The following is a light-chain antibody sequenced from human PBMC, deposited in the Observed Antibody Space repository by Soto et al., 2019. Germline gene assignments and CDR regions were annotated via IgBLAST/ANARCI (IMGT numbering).Light chain of an antibody. V-gene: IGLV2-14*01. CDR1: SSDVGGDNH. J-gene: IGLJ1*01. Sequence: QSALTQPASVCGSPGQSITISCRGISSDVGGDNHVSWYQRYPGKAPKLMIYEVSDRPSGVSNRFPGSKSGNTASLTISGLQAEDEADYYCSSYTSSFRRVFGTGTKVTVL. CDR3: SSYTSSFRRV. CDR2: EVS.